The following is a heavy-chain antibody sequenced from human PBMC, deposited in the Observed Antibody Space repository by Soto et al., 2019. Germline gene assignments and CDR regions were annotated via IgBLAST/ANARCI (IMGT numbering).Heavy chain of an antibody. D-gene: IGHD3-22*01. V-gene: IGHV3-33*03. CDR2: IWYDGSNK. Sequence: GGSLRLSCAASGFTFSSYGMHWVRQAPGKGLEWVAVIWYDGSNKYYADSVKGRFTISRDNAKNSLYLQMNSLRAEDTAVYYCASSRYDSHSSYWGQGTLVTVSS. CDR1: GFTFSSYG. CDR3: ASSRYDSHSSY. J-gene: IGHJ4*02.